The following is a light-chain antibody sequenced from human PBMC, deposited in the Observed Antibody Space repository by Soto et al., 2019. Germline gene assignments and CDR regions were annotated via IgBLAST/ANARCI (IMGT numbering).Light chain of an antibody. J-gene: IGKJ5*01. CDR3: PQRSNWPPIT. V-gene: IGKV3-11*01. CDR1: QSVSSY. Sequence: EIVLTQSPATLSLSPGERATLSCRASQSVSSYLAWYQQKPGQAPRLLIYDASNRATGIPARFSGSGSGTDFTLTISSLEPEDFALYYCPQRSNWPPITFGQGTRLEIK. CDR2: DAS.